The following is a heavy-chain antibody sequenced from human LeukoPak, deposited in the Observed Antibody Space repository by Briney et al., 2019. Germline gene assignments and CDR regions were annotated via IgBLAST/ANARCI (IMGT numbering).Heavy chain of an antibody. CDR3: ARVGTTSNFYYYYGMDV. CDR2: INYDGSTT. CDR1: GFTFSRYW. J-gene: IGHJ6*02. V-gene: IGHV3-74*01. D-gene: IGHD2/OR15-2a*01. Sequence: PGGSLRLSCAASGFTFSRYWMHWVRQAPGKGLVWVSRINYDGSTTTYADSVKGRFTISRDNAENTLYLQMNSLRAEDTAVYYCARVGTTSNFYYYYGMDVWGQGTTVTVSS.